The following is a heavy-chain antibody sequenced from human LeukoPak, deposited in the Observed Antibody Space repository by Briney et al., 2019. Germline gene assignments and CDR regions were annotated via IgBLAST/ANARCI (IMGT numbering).Heavy chain of an antibody. CDR2: IIPIFGTA. CDR1: GGTFSSYA. Sequence: SVKVSCKASGGTFSSYAISWVRQAPGQGLEWMGGIIPIFGTANYAQKFQGRVTITADESTSTAYMELSSLRSEDTAVYYCARDKAVYSGYPKDYYYYYMDVWGKGTTVTVSS. CDR3: ARDKAVYSGYPKDYYYYYMDV. V-gene: IGHV1-69*13. D-gene: IGHD5-12*01. J-gene: IGHJ6*03.